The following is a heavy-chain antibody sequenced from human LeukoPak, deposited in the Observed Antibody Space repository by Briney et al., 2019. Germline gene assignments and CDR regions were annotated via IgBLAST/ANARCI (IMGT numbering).Heavy chain of an antibody. J-gene: IGHJ5*02. D-gene: IGHD1-26*01. CDR2: INPNSGGT. CDR1: GYTFTGYY. Sequence: GASVKVSCKASGYTFTGYYMHWVRQAPGQGLEWMGWINPNSGGTNYAQKFQGRVTMTRDTSISTAYMELSRLRSDDTAVYYCAREDLLRMNWFDPWGQGTLVTVSS. CDR3: AREDLLRMNWFDP. V-gene: IGHV1-2*02.